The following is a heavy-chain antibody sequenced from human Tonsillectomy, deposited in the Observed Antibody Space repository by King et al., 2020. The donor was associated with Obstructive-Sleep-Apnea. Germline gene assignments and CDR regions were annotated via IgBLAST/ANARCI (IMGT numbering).Heavy chain of an antibody. CDR1: GFTFGDYA. Sequence: VQLVESGGGLVQPGRSLRLSCTASGFTFGDYAMSWFRQAPGKGLEWVGFIRSKAYGGTTEYAASVKGRFTISRDDSKSIAYLQMNSLKTEDTAVYYCTRDAPPEYYYDSSGYYFHAFDIWGQGTMVTVSS. V-gene: IGHV3-49*03. J-gene: IGHJ3*02. D-gene: IGHD3-22*01. CDR2: IRSKAYGGTT. CDR3: TRDAPPEYYYDSSGYYFHAFDI.